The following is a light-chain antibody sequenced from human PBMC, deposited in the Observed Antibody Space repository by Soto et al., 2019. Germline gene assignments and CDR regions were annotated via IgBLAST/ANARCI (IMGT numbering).Light chain of an antibody. J-gene: IGKJ1*01. Sequence: EIMMTQSPTPPSVSPGGKNPPSCTARQSVSSNLAWYQQKPGQAPRLLIYGASTRATGIPARFSGSGSGTEFTLTISSLQSEDFAVYYCQQYNNWPPYTFGQGTKV. V-gene: IGKV3-15*01. CDR3: QQYNNWPPYT. CDR2: GAS. CDR1: QSVSSN.